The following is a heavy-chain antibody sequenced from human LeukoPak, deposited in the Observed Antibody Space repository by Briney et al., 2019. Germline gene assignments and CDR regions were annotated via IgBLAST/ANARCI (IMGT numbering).Heavy chain of an antibody. Sequence: GGSLRLTCAASGFTSSSYGMHWVRQAPGKGLEWVAVISYDGSNKYYADSVKGRFTISRDNSKNTLYLQMNSLRAEDTAVYYCAKDRIAVAIYYFDYWGQGTLVTVSS. D-gene: IGHD6-19*01. CDR2: ISYDGSNK. V-gene: IGHV3-30*18. CDR3: AKDRIAVAIYYFDY. J-gene: IGHJ4*02. CDR1: GFTSSSYG.